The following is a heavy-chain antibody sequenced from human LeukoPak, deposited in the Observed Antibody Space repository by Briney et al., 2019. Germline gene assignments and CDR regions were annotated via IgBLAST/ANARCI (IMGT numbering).Heavy chain of an antibody. D-gene: IGHD2-2*01. CDR3: ATGRSCTTCYLPDY. CDR2: INQDGGEK. V-gene: IGHV3-7*01. J-gene: IGHJ4*02. CDR1: GFTLSSYW. Sequence: GSLRLSCAASGFTLSSYWVNWVRQASGKGLEWVANINQDGGEKYYVDSVKGRFTISRDNAKNSLYLQMNSLRAEDTAVYHCATGRSCTTCYLPDYWGQGTLVTVSS.